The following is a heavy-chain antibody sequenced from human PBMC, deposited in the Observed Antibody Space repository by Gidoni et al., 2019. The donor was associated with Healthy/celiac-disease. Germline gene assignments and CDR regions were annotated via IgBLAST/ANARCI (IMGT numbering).Heavy chain of an antibody. Sequence: EVQLLESGGGLVQPGGSLRLSCDASGYTFSSYAMPWVRQAPGKGLEWVSAISGSGGSTYYADSVKGRFIISRDNSKNTLYLQMNSLRAEDTAVYYCAKTMGGGAVAFNWFDPWGQGTLATVSS. V-gene: IGHV3-23*01. CDR1: GYTFSSYA. CDR2: ISGSGGST. D-gene: IGHD6-19*01. J-gene: IGHJ5*02. CDR3: AKTMGGGAVAFNWFDP.